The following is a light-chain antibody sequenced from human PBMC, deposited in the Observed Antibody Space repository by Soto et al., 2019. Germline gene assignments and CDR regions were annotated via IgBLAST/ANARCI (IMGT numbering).Light chain of an antibody. CDR1: QSVSSS. V-gene: IGKV3-15*01. CDR2: GAS. J-gene: IGKJ1*01. Sequence: EIVMTQSPATLSVSPGERATLSCRASQSVSSSLAWYQQKPGQAPRLLIYGASTRATGIPARFSCSGSGTEFTLTIRSLQSEDFAVYYWQQYNNWWTFGQGTKVEVK. CDR3: QQYNNWWT.